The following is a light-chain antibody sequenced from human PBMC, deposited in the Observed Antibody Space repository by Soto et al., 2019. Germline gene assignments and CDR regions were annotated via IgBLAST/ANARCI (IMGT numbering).Light chain of an antibody. J-gene: IGKJ4*02. Sequence: EIVLTQSPATLSSSVGERATLSCRASQSLTTRLAWYQQKPGQAPRLLIHDASNRATGIPARFSGSGSATDFTLTTSSLEPEDFAIYYSQQRNNWPLTFGGGTRVEIK. CDR2: DAS. V-gene: IGKV3-11*01. CDR1: QSLTTR. CDR3: QQRNNWPLT.